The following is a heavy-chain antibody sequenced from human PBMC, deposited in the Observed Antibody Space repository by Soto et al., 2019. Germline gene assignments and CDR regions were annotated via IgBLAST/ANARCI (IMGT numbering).Heavy chain of an antibody. V-gene: IGHV3-23*01. CDR3: ANPPLITPPPIVVVPAVMISGFDA. D-gene: IGHD2-2*01. CDR2: LSGSGGST. J-gene: IGHJ5*02. CDR1: GFTFSSYA. Sequence: GGSLRLSCAASGFTFSSYAMSWVRQAPGKGLEWVSALSGSGGSTYYADPVKGRFTISRDNSKNTLYLKMNSLRAEDAAVYYCANPPLITPPPIVVVPAVMISGFDAWGPGTLVAVSS.